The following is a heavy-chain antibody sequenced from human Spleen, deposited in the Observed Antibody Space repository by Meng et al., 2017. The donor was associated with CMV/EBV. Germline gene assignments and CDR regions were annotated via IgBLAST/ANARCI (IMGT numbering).Heavy chain of an antibody. CDR3: AKDGGSYYFDY. D-gene: IGHD1-26*01. V-gene: IGHV3-33*06. CDR1: GFTFNACA. CDR2: IWYDGSSQ. Sequence: LSCAASGFTFNACAMHWVRQAPGMGLEWVALIWYDGSSQYYADSVKGRFTISRDNSKNTLYLQMSSLRAEDTAVYYCAKDGGSYYFDYWGQGTLVTVS. J-gene: IGHJ4*02.